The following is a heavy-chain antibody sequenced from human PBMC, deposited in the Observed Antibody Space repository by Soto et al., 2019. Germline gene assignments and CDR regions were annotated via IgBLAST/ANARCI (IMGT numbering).Heavy chain of an antibody. CDR1: GGSFGGYY. CDR2: INHRGST. CDR3: ARHSETTGPDY. D-gene: IGHD4-17*01. V-gene: IGHV4-34*01. Sequence: PSETLSLTCAVYGGSFGGYYWSWIRQPPGKGLEWIGEINHRGSTNYNPSLKSRVTISVDTSKNQFSLKLSSVTAADTAVYYCARHSETTGPDYWGQGTLVTVSS. J-gene: IGHJ4*02.